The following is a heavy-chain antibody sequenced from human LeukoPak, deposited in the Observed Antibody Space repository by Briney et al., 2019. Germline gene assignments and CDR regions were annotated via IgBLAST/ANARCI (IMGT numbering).Heavy chain of an antibody. CDR3: ARKMNHYSSGYYHHAFDI. CDR2: IKHDGSEN. D-gene: IGHD3-22*01. Sequence: QPGGSLRLSCAASGFTFSIYSMNWVRQAPGKGLEWVANIKHDGSENYYVDSVKGRFTISRDNAKNSLYLQMNSLRAEDTAVYYCARKMNHYSSGYYHHAFDIWGQGTMVTVSS. J-gene: IGHJ3*02. V-gene: IGHV3-7*04. CDR1: GFTFSIYS.